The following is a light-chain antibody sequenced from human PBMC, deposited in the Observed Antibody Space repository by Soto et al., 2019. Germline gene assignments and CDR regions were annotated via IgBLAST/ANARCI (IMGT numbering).Light chain of an antibody. Sequence: QSVLTQPASVSGSPGQSITLFCTGTSSDVGGYNYVSWYQQHPGSAPKLMIYDVSSRPSGVSNRFSGSKSGNTASLTISGLQAEDEADYYCSSYTSSFKLAVFGSGTKVTVL. CDR1: SSDVGGYNY. CDR3: SSYTSSFKLAV. V-gene: IGLV2-14*03. CDR2: DVS. J-gene: IGLJ1*01.